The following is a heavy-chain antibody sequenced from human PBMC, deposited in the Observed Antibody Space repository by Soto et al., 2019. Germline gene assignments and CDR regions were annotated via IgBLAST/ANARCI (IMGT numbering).Heavy chain of an antibody. CDR3: ARVAYSSAWYIDY. J-gene: IGHJ4*02. CDR2: INGDGSIT. CDR1: GFTFGGYW. D-gene: IGHD6-19*01. Sequence: EVQLVESGGNLVQPGGSLRLSCAASGFTFGGYWMHWVRQAPGKGLVWVSRINGDGSITSYADSVKGRFTISRDNAKDALYLQMDSLGAEDTAVYYCARVAYSSAWYIDYWGQGTLVTVSS. V-gene: IGHV3-74*01.